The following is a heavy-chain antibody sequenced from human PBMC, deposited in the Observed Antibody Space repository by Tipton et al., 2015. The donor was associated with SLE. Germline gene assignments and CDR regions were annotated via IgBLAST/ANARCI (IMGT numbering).Heavy chain of an antibody. CDR3: AKTQYSSGHYYFDY. D-gene: IGHD6-19*01. CDR1: GFTFSNAW. CDR2: IKSKTDGGTT. Sequence: SLRLSCAASGFTFSNAWMSWVRQAPGKGLEWVGRIKSKTDGGTTDYAAPVKGRFTISRDNSKNTLYLQMNSLRAEDTAVYYCAKTQYSSGHYYFDYWGQGTLVTVSS. V-gene: IGHV3-15*01. J-gene: IGHJ4*02.